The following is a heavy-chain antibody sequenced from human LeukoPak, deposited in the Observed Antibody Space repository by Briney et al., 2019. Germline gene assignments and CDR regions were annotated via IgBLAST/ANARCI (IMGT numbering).Heavy chain of an antibody. CDR3: AKEVYDSGGYYWDY. J-gene: IGHJ4*02. CDR2: LSGSASST. Sequence: GGSLRLSCAASGFTFSSYAMSWVRQAPGKGLEWVSTLSGSASSTYYADSVKGRFTISRDNSKNTLYLQMNSLRADDTALYYCAKEVYDSGGYYWDYWGQGTLVTDSS. V-gene: IGHV3-23*01. D-gene: IGHD3-22*01. CDR1: GFTFSSYA.